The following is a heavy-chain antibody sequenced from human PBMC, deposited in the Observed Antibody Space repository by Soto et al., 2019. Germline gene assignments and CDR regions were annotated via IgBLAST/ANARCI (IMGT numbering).Heavy chain of an antibody. V-gene: IGHV4-31*03. CDR3: ARDRVAEAATPPNWLDP. CDR1: GGSISSGGSY. J-gene: IGHJ5*02. D-gene: IGHD2-15*01. Sequence: ASETLSLTCTVSGGSISSGGSYWSWIRQHPGKGLEWIGYIYYSGSTYYNPSLRSRVTISVDTSKNQFSLKLTSVTAADTAVYYCARDRVAEAATPPNWLDPWGQGTLVTVSS. CDR2: IYYSGST.